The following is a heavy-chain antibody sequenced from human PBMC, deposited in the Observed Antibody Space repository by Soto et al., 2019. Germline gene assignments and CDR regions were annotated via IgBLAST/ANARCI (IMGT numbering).Heavy chain of an antibody. Sequence: GASVKVSCKASGGTFSSYAISWVRQAPGQGLEWMGGIIPIFGTANYAQKFQGRVTITADESTSTAYMELSSLRSEDTAVYYCARDRWDFDWSQHWGQGTLVTVSS. J-gene: IGHJ1*01. D-gene: IGHD3-9*01. CDR2: IIPIFGTA. CDR3: ARDRWDFDWSQH. V-gene: IGHV1-69*13. CDR1: GGTFSSYA.